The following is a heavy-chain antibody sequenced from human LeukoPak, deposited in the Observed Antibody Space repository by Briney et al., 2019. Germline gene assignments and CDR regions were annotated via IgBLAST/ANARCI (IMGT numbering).Heavy chain of an antibody. Sequence: RASVKVSCKASGYTFTSYAMHWVRQAPEQRLEWMGWINAGNGNTKYSQKFQGRVTITRDTSASTAYMELSSLRSEDTAVYYCARGLRYFDWLFFDYWGQGTLVTVSS. CDR1: GYTFTSYA. D-gene: IGHD3-9*01. CDR3: ARGLRYFDWLFFDY. CDR2: INAGNGNT. V-gene: IGHV1-3*01. J-gene: IGHJ4*02.